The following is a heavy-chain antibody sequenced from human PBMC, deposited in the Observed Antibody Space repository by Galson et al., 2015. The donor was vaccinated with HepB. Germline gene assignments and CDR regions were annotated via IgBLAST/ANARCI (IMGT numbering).Heavy chain of an antibody. D-gene: IGHD5-12*01. V-gene: IGHV1-3*01. J-gene: IGHJ3*02. CDR3: ARGQEWLGAFDI. Sequence: SVKVSCKASGYTFTSYAMHWVRQAPGQRLEWMGWINAGNGNTKYSQKFQGRVTMTRDTSISTAYMELSRLRSDDTAVYYCARGQEWLGAFDIWGQGTMGTVSS. CDR1: GYTFTSYA. CDR2: INAGNGNT.